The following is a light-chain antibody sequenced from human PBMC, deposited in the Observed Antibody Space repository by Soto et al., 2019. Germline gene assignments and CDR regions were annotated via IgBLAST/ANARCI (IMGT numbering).Light chain of an antibody. CDR2: DAS. J-gene: IGKJ4*01. Sequence: EIVLTQSPATLSLSPGDRATLSCRASQSVTTSLAWYQHQPGQAPRLLIYDASNRAAGVPARFSGSGSGTHFTLTISSLERGDFAIYYCQNRSNWPSLTFGGGTKLEIK. CDR3: QNRSNWPSLT. CDR1: QSVTTS. V-gene: IGKV3-11*01.